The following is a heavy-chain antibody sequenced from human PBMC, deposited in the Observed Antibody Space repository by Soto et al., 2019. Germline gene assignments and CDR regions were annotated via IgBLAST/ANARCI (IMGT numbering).Heavy chain of an antibody. CDR3: ARAILAVAGTSYYYGMDV. CDR1: GYTFTSYY. J-gene: IGHJ6*02. Sequence: ASVKVSCKASGYTFTSYYMHWVRQAPGQGLEWMGIMNPSGGSTSYAQKFQGRVTMTRDTSTSTVYMELSSLRSEDTAVYYCARAILAVAGTSYYYGMDVWGQGTTVTVSS. V-gene: IGHV1-46*01. CDR2: MNPSGGST. D-gene: IGHD6-19*01.